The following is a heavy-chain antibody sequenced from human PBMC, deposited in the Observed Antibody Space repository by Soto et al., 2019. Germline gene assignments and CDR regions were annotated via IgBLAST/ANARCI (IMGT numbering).Heavy chain of an antibody. V-gene: IGHV4-39*01. D-gene: IGHD4-17*01. CDR2: VFYSGSA. Sequence: QLQLQESGPGLVRPSETLSLTCSVSGASISSSGFHWGWIRQPPGKGLECIGNVFYSGSAYYNPSLKSRVTISLDTSKNQFSLKLTSVTAADTAVYYCVTAMGGDSGGYFHHWGQGTLVTVSS. J-gene: IGHJ1*01. CDR3: VTAMGGDSGGYFHH. CDR1: GASISSSGFH.